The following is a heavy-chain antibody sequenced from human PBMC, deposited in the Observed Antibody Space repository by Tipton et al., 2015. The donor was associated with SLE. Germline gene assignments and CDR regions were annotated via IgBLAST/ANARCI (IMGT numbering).Heavy chain of an antibody. CDR1: GGSFSGYY. D-gene: IGHD2-21*02. CDR2: TNHSGST. CDR3: ARYGPGVTHFDY. Sequence: TLSLTCAVYGGSFSGYYWSWIRQPPGKGLEWIGETNHSGSTNYNPSLKSRVTISVDTSKNQFSLKLSTVTAADTAVYYCARYGPGVTHFDYWGQGTLVTVSS. J-gene: IGHJ4*02. V-gene: IGHV4-34*01.